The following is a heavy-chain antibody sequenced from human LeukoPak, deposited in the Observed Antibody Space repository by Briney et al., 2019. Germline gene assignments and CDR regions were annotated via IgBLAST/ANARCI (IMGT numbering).Heavy chain of an antibody. CDR2: INPSGGST. CDR3: ARDGDYGDYVPTNYFDY. J-gene: IGHJ4*02. V-gene: IGHV1-46*01. D-gene: IGHD4-17*01. CDR1: GYTFTSYY. Sequence: GASVKVSCKASGYTFTSYYMHWVRQAPGQGLEWMGIINPSGGSTSYAQKFQGRVTMTRDTSTGTVYMELSSLRSEDTAVYYCARDGDYGDYVPTNYFDYWGQGTLVTVSS.